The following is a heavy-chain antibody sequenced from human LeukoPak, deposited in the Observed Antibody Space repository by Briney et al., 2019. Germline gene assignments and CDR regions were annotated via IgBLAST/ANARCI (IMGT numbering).Heavy chain of an antibody. CDR2: ISGSGGST. D-gene: IGHD2-15*01. CDR3: AKVDCSGGSCYHEVLDY. CDR1: GFTFSSYA. V-gene: IGHV3-23*01. J-gene: IGHJ4*02. Sequence: GGSLRLSCAASGFTFSSYAMSWVRQAPGKGLEWVSAISGSGGSTYYADSVKGRFTISRDNSKNTLYLQMSSLRAEDTAVYYCAKVDCSGGSCYHEVLDYWGQGTLVTVSS.